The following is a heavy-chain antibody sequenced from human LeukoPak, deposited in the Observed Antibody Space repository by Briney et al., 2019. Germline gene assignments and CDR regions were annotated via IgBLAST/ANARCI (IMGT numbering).Heavy chain of an antibody. J-gene: IGHJ4*02. CDR2: ITLSSSTI. D-gene: IGHD3-16*01. Sequence: GGSLRLSCVASGFNFNNYNMNWVRQAPGKGLEWVSYITLSSSTIYYADSVKVRFTISRDNAKNSVYLQMNSLRAEDTAVYYCARVRWGGLYYFDYWGQGTLVTVSS. CDR3: ARVRWGGLYYFDY. CDR1: GFNFNNYN. V-gene: IGHV3-48*01.